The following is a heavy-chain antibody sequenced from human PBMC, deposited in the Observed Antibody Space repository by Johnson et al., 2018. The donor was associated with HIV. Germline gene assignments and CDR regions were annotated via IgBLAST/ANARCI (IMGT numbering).Heavy chain of an antibody. CDR2: INSGGGT. J-gene: IGHJ3*02. CDR1: GLTVSNNY. Sequence: VQLVESGGGLVQPGGSLRLSCAASGLTVSNNYMTWVRQGPGKGLEWVSVINSGGGTYYADSVTGRFTISRDNSKNTLYLQMNSLRDEDTAVYCCARPYILLQLVSAFDIWGQGTMVTVSS. CDR3: ARPYILLQLVSAFDI. V-gene: IGHV3-66*01. D-gene: IGHD6-6*01.